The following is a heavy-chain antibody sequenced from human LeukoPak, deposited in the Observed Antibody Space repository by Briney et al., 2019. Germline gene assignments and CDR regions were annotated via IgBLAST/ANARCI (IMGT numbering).Heavy chain of an antibody. CDR3: ARSASYYYDSGYFDY. CDR2: INSDGSST. V-gene: IGHV3-74*01. D-gene: IGHD3-22*01. Sequence: GGSLRLSCAASGFIFSSYWMHWVRQAPGKGLVWVSRINSDGSSTSYADSVKGRFTISRDNAKNTLYLQMNSLRAEDTAVYYCARSASYYYDSGYFDYWGQGTLVTVSS. CDR1: GFIFSSYW. J-gene: IGHJ4*02.